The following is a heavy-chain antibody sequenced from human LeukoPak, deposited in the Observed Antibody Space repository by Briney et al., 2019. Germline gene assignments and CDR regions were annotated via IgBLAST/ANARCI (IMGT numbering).Heavy chain of an antibody. CDR3: ARGNVIGATIPNGCYFDY. D-gene: IGHD1-26*01. J-gene: IGHJ4*02. V-gene: IGHV4-34*01. CDR2: INHSGST. Sequence: SETLSLTCAVYGGSFSGYYWSWIRQPPGKGLERIGEINHSGSTNYNPSLKSRVTISVDTSKNQFSLKLSSVTAADTAVYYCARGNVIGATIPNGCYFDYWGQGTLVTVSS. CDR1: GGSFSGYY.